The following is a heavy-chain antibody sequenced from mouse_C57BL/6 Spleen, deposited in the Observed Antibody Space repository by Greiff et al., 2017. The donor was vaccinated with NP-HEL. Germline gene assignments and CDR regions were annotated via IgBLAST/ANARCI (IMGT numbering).Heavy chain of an antibody. CDR2: IHPSGSET. CDR3: ARGYGDATEY. D-gene: IGHD2-2*01. CDR1: GYTFTSYW. V-gene: IGHV1-52*01. Sequence: QVQLQQPGAELVRPGSSVKLSCKASGYTFTSYWMHWVKQRPIQGLEWIGIIHPSGSETNYNQKFKDKATLTVDKSSSTAYMQLSSLTSEDSAVYYCARGYGDATEYGGQGTPVTVTA. J-gene: IGHJ4*01.